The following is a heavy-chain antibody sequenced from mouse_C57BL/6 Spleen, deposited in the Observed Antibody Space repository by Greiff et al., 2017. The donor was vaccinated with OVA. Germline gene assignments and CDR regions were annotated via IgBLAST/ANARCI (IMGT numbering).Heavy chain of an antibody. J-gene: IGHJ2*01. D-gene: IGHD1-2*01. Sequence: VKLVESGAELARPGASVKLSCKASGYTFTSYGISWVKQRTGQGLEWIGEIYPRSGNTYYNEKFKGKATLTADKSSSTAYMELRSLTSEDSAVYFCAFITTVPFDYWGQGTTLTVSS. CDR2: IYPRSGNT. CDR1: GYTFTSYG. V-gene: IGHV1-81*01. CDR3: AFITTVPFDY.